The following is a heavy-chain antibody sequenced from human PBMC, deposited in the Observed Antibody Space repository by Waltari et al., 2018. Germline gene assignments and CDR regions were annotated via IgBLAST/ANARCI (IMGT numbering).Heavy chain of an antibody. CDR1: GGSISSGGYY. J-gene: IGHJ6*03. D-gene: IGHD2-15*01. CDR3: ARVVAKGAPYYYMDV. Sequence: QVQLQESGPGLVKPSQTLSLTCTVSGGSISSGGYYWSWIRQHPGKGLEWIGYIDYSGSTYYNPSLKSRVTISVDTSKNQFSLKLSSVTAADTAVYYCARVVAKGAPYYYMDVWGKGTTVTVSS. CDR2: IDYSGST. V-gene: IGHV4-31*03.